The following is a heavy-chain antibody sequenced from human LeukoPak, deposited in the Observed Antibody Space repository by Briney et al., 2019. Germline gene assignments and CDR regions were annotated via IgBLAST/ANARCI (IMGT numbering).Heavy chain of an antibody. CDR1: GGSVSSGSYY. D-gene: IGHD3-22*01. Sequence: PSETLSLTCTVSGGSVSSGSYYWSWIRQPPGKGLEWIGYIYYSGSTNYNPSLKSRVTISVDTSKNQFSLKLSSVTAADTAVYYCARGSRSGYYYVLLDYWGQGTLVTVSS. CDR3: ARGSRSGYYYVLLDY. V-gene: IGHV4-61*01. J-gene: IGHJ4*02. CDR2: IYYSGST.